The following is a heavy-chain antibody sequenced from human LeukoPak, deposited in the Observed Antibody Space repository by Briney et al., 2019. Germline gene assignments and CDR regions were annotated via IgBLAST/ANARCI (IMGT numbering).Heavy chain of an antibody. J-gene: IGHJ4*02. CDR3: ASTFLRGYDGGTHY. D-gene: IGHD5-12*01. V-gene: IGHV3-21*01. CDR2: ISSSSSYI. CDR1: GFTFSSYS. Sequence: GGSLRLSCAASGFTFSSYSMNWVRQAPGKGLEWVSSISSSSSYIYYADSVKGRSTISRDNAKNSLYLQMNSLRAEDTAVYYCASTFLRGYDGGTHYWGQGTLVTVSS.